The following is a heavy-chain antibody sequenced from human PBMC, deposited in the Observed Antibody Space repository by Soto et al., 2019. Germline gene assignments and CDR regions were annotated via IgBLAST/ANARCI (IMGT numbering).Heavy chain of an antibody. D-gene: IGHD3-22*01. J-gene: IGHJ4*02. Sequence: GSLRLSCVASGFTFSSYEMKWVRQAPGKGLEWVSFISSSGSLIYYADSVKGRFTISRDNAKNSLYLQMNSLRAEDTAVYYCARDYYDSSGYYYLDYWGQGTLVTVSS. CDR3: ARDYYDSSGYYYLDY. CDR1: GFTFSSYE. CDR2: ISSSGSLI. V-gene: IGHV3-48*03.